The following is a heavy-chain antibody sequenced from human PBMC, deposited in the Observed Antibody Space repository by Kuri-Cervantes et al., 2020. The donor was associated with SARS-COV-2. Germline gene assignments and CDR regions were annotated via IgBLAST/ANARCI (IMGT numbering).Heavy chain of an antibody. CDR3: ARGIEHVLMVYAIGDSGWYIDY. D-gene: IGHD2-8*01. CDR1: GYTFTSYY. CDR2: INPSGGST. J-gene: IGHJ4*02. Sequence: ASVKVSCKASGYTFTSYYMHWVRQAPGQGLEWMGIINPSGGSTSYAQKFQGRVTMTRDTSTSTVYMELSSLRSEDTAVYYCARGIEHVLMVYAIGDSGWYIDYWGQGTLVTVSS. V-gene: IGHV1-46*01.